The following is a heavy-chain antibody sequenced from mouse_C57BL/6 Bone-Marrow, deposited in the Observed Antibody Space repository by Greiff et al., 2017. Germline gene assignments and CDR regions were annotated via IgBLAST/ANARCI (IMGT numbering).Heavy chain of an antibody. CDR3: TAYSFYWYFDV. V-gene: IGHV14-4*01. J-gene: IGHJ1*03. Sequence: EVQLQQSGAELVRPGASVKLSCTASGFNIKDDYMHWVKQRPEQGLEWIGWIDPENGDSEYASKFQGKATITADTFSNTAYLQLSSLTSEDTAVYYWTAYSFYWYFDVWGTGTTVTVSS. CDR1: GFNIKDDY. D-gene: IGHD2-12*01. CDR2: IDPENGDS.